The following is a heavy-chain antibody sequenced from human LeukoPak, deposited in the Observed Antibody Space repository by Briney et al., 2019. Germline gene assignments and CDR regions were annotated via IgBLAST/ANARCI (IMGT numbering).Heavy chain of an antibody. J-gene: IGHJ4*02. CDR3: ARLTITSGWYEDY. V-gene: IGHV3-23*01. CDR1: GFTFYNYA. D-gene: IGHD6-19*01. Sequence: PGGSLRLSCAASGFTFYNYAMTWVRQAPGKGLEWVSTFRGSDGSTYYGDSVKGRFTISGDYSKTTLYLQMNSLRAEDTALYYCARLTITSGWYEDYWGQGTLVTVSS. CDR2: FRGSDGST.